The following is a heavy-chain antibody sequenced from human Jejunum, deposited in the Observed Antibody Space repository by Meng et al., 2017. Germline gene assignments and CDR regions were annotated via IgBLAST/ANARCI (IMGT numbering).Heavy chain of an antibody. Sequence: GESLKISCAASGFTFSNYAIHWVRQAPGKGLEWVAVISDDVNWKAYADSVRGRFTISRDNSKNTLYLQMNSLRVEDTALYYCARESERTGYHSPDYWGQGTLVTVSS. J-gene: IGHJ4*02. D-gene: IGHD2-8*02. CDR2: ISDDVNWK. CDR1: GFTFSNYA. CDR3: ARESERTGYHSPDY. V-gene: IGHV3-30*04.